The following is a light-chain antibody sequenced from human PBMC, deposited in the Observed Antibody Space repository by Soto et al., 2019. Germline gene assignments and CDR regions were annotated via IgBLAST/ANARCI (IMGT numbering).Light chain of an antibody. CDR1: QSISSY. CDR2: AAS. V-gene: IGKV1-39*01. Sequence: DIQMTQSPSSLSASVGDRVTITCRASQSISSYLNWYQQKPGTAPKLLIYAASSLQSGVPSRFSCSGSGTDFTLTISSLQPEDFATYYCQQSYSTPITFGPGTKVDIQ. CDR3: QQSYSTPIT. J-gene: IGKJ3*01.